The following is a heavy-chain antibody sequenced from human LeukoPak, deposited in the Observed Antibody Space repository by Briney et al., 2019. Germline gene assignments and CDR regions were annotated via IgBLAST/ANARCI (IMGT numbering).Heavy chain of an antibody. V-gene: IGHV3-23*01. CDR3: AKCLREYYYDSSGEDY. Sequence: GGSLRLSCAASGFTFSSYGMSWVRQAPGKGLEWVSAISGSGGSTYYADSVKGRFTISRDNSKNTLYLQMNSLRAEDTAVYYCAKCLREYYYDSSGEDYWGQGTLVTVSS. CDR1: GFTFSSYG. J-gene: IGHJ4*02. D-gene: IGHD3-22*01. CDR2: ISGSGGST.